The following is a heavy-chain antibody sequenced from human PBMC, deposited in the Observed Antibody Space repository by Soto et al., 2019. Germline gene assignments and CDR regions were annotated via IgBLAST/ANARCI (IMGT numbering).Heavy chain of an antibody. Sequence: APGQRLEWMGWINAGNGNTKYSQKFQGRVTITRDTSASTAYMEPSSLRSEDTAVYYCARSVLRYFDWLSLWGQGTLVTVSS. J-gene: IGHJ5*02. V-gene: IGHV1-3*01. D-gene: IGHD3-9*01. CDR3: ARSVLRYFDWLSL. CDR2: INAGNGNT.